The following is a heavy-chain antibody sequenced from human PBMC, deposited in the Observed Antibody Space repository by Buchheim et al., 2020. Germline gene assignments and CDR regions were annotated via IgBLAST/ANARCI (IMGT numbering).Heavy chain of an antibody. CDR1: GFTFSSYS. J-gene: IGHJ4*02. CDR2: ISSSSSTI. V-gene: IGHV3-48*01. D-gene: IGHD5-18*01. Sequence: EVQLVESGGGLVQPGGSLRLSCAASGFTFSSYSMNWVRQAPGKGLEWVSYISSSSSTIYYADSVKGRFTIPRDNSKNTLYLQMNSLRAEDTAVYYCAKDQEADTAMVIGPIDYWGQGTL. CDR3: AKDQEADTAMVIGPIDY.